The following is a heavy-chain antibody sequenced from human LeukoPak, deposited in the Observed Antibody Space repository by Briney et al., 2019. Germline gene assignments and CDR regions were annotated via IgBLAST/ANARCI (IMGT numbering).Heavy chain of an antibody. D-gene: IGHD1-26*01. CDR2: INPNSGGT. Sequence: ASVKVSCKASGYTFTGYYMHWVRQAPGQGLEWMGWINPNSGGTNYAQKFQGWVTMTRDTSISTAYMELSRLRSDDTAVYYCARDVGGATSGTFDYWGQGTLVTVSS. J-gene: IGHJ4*02. V-gene: IGHV1-2*04. CDR3: ARDVGGATSGTFDY. CDR1: GYTFTGYY.